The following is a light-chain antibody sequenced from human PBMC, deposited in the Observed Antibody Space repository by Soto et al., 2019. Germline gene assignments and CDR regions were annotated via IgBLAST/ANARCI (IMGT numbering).Light chain of an antibody. J-gene: IGKJ5*01. Sequence: EIVLTQSPATLSLSPGEKATLSCRASQSVRSYLAWSQPKPGQAPRLLIYDASNRATGIPARFSGSGSGTDFTLTISSLEPEDLAVYYCQQRSNWPITFGQGTRLEIK. CDR2: DAS. CDR1: QSVRSY. CDR3: QQRSNWPIT. V-gene: IGKV3-11*01.